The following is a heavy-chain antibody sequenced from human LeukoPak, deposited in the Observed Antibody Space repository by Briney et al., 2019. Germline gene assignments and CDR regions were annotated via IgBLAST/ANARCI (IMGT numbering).Heavy chain of an antibody. CDR2: IIPIFGTA. CDR3: ARGWVEYYYDSSGSIDYFDY. D-gene: IGHD3-22*01. CDR1: GGAFSSYA. V-gene: IGHV1-69*05. J-gene: IGHJ4*02. Sequence: SVKVSCKASGGAFSSYAISWVRQAPGQGLEWMGGIIPIFGTANYAQKFQGRVTITTDESTSTAYMELSSLRSEDTAVYYCARGWVEYYYDSSGSIDYFDYWGQGTLVTVSS.